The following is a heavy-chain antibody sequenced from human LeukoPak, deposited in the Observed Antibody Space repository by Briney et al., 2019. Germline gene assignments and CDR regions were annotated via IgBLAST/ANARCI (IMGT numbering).Heavy chain of an antibody. Sequence: GGSLRLSCAASGFTFSSYAMGWVRQAPGKGLEWVSAISGSGGSTYYADSVKGRFTISRDNSKNTLYLQMNSLRAEDTAVYYCAKARYSDYYGMDVWGQGTTVTVSS. CDR1: GFTFSSYA. CDR3: AKARYSDYYGMDV. V-gene: IGHV3-23*01. J-gene: IGHJ6*02. D-gene: IGHD1-1*01. CDR2: ISGSGGST.